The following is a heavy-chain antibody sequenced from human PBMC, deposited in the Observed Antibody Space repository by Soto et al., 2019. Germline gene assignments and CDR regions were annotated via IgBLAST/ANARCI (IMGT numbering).Heavy chain of an antibody. CDR1: GFALTTDGVG. V-gene: IGHV2-5*02. CDR3: AHRFVSWYVFAL. J-gene: IGHJ6*02. Sequence: TLVKHTETLRLTCNFSGFALTTDGVGVGWIRQPPGKSLEWLALIYWDDDKRYNSSLKNRLTVTKDTSRNQVVLTMTNMEPVDTATYFFAHRFVSWYVFALWGHGTKVTVS. CDR2: IYWDDDK. D-gene: IGHD3-10*02.